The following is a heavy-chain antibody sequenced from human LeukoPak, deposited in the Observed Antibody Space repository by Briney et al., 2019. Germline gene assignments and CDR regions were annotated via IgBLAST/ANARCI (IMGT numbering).Heavy chain of an antibody. V-gene: IGHV7-4-1*02. J-gene: IGHJ6*03. CDR2: INTNTGNP. CDR1: GYTFTSYA. CDR3: ASRSPPYCSSTSCYEDYYYYYYMDV. Sequence: ASVKVSCKASGYTFTSYAMNWVRQAPGQGLEWMGWINTNTGNPTYAQGFTGRFVFSLDTSVSTAYLQISSLKAEDTAVYYCASRSPPYCSSTSCYEDYYYYYYMDVWGKGTTVTVSS. D-gene: IGHD2-2*01.